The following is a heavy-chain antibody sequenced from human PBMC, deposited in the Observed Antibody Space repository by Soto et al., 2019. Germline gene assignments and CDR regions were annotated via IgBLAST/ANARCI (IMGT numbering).Heavy chain of an antibody. CDR1: GFTFSDYL. J-gene: IGHJ4*02. V-gene: IGHV3-7*01. CDR2: IKQDGNEK. D-gene: IGHD6-19*01. CDR3: AIGHWLGK. Sequence: DVQLVDSGGALVQPGESLRLSCAASGFTFSDYLMTWVRQAPGKGLEWVATIKQDGNEKYYVDSVKSRFTISRDNAKNSLYLQLNALRAEDTAVYYCAIGHWLGKWGQGTLVTVSS.